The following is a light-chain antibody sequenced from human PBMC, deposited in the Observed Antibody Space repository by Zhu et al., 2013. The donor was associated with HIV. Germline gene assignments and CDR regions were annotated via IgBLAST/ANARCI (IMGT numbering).Light chain of an antibody. J-gene: IGLJ1*01. CDR2: GNN. CDR3: QSSDSSLSGYV. Sequence: QSVLTQPPSVSGAPGQRVTISCAGSSSNIGADYDVHWYLQLPGTAPKLLIYGNNNRPSGVPDRFSGSKSGTSASLAINGLQAEDEADYYCQSSDSSLSGYVFGTGTKVTV. V-gene: IGLV1-40*01. CDR1: SSNIGADYD.